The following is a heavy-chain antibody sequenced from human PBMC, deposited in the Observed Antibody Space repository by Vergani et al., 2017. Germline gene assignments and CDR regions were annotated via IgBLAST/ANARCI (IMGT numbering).Heavy chain of an antibody. Sequence: EVQLVESGGGLVQPGRSLRLSCTASGFTFGDYAMSWFRQAPGKGLEWVGFIRSKAYGGTTEYAASVKGRFTISRDNAKNSLYLQMNSLRAEDTAVYYCARSLEYSRAVGWGQGTLVTVSS. D-gene: IGHD6-13*01. CDR3: ARSLEYSRAVG. J-gene: IGHJ4*02. V-gene: IGHV3-49*03. CDR1: GFTFGDYA. CDR2: IRSKAYGGTT.